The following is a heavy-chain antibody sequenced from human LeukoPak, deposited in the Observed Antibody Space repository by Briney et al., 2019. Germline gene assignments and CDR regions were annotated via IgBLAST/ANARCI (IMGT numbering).Heavy chain of an antibody. CDR2: MNPNNGNT. V-gene: IGHV1-8*01. CDR1: GYTFTSYD. D-gene: IGHD6-13*01. CDR3: ARLASSNWPLYYYYGMDV. J-gene: IGHJ6*02. Sequence: GASVKVSCKASGYTFTSYDIIWVGQATGQGREGMGWMNPNNGNTGYAQKFQGRGTITRSTSISTAYMELSSLRSEHTAVYYCARLASSNWPLYYYYGMDVWGQGTTVTVSS.